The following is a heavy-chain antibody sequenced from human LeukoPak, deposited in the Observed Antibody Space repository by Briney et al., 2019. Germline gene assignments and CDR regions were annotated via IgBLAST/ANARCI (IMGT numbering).Heavy chain of an antibody. D-gene: IGHD3-10*01. CDR3: AKTTSSLWFGEFRGGANYFDY. CDR2: ISGSGGTT. Sequence: GGSLRLSCTPSGFNFNRFAVTWVRQAPGKGLEWVSAISGSGGTTHYADSVKGRFSISRDNSKNTLYLQLSRVRAEDTAVYYCAKTTSSLWFGEFRGGANYFDYWGQGALVTVSS. CDR1: GFNFNRFA. J-gene: IGHJ4*02. V-gene: IGHV3-23*01.